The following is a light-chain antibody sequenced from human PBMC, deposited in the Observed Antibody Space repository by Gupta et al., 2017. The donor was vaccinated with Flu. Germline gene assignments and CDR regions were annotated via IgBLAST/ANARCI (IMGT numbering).Light chain of an antibody. CDR3: QQYYPTPRT. CDR2: WAS. J-gene: IGKJ1*01. CDR1: QSVLYSSNNKNF. V-gene: IGKV4-1*01. Sequence: DIVMTQSPDSLAVSLGERATINCKSSQSVLYSSNNKNFLAWYQQKPGQPPKLLIYWASTRESGVPDRFSGSGSGTDFSLTISSLRAEDVAVYYCQQYYPTPRTFGQGTKVEIK.